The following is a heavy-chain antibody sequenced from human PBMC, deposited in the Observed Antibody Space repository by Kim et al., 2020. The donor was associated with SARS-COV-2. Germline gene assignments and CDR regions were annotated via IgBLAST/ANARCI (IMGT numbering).Heavy chain of an antibody. D-gene: IGHD4-17*01. V-gene: IGHV3-15*01. J-gene: IGHJ4*02. CDR3: TTDEGMTTGSNDFDY. CDR2: IKSKTDGGTT. Sequence: GGSLRLSCAASGFTFSNAWMSWVRQAPGKGLEWVGRIKSKTDGGTTDYAAPVKGRFTISRDDSENTLYLQMNSLKTEDTAVYYCTTDEGMTTGSNDFDYWGQGTLVTVSS. CDR1: GFTFSNAW.